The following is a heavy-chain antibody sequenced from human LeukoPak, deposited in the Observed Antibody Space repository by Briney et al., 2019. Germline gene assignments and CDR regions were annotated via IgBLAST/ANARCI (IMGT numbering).Heavy chain of an antibody. CDR1: GFTFSSYG. CDR3: AKDLAYYFDY. CDR2: ISYDGSNK. V-gene: IGHV3-30*18. J-gene: IGHJ4*02. Sequence: PAGTLRLSCAASGFTFSSYGMHWVRQAPGKGLEWVAVISYDGSNKYYADSVKGRFTISRDNSKNTLYLQMNSLRAEDTAVYYCAKDLAYYFDYWGQGTLVTVSS. D-gene: IGHD3-3*02.